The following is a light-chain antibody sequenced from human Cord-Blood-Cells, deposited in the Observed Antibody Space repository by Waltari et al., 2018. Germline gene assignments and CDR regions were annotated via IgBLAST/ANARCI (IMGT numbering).Light chain of an antibody. CDR1: SSDVGGYNY. CDR3: SSYAGSNNYV. Sequence: QSALTQSPSASGSPGQSVTISCTGTSSDVGGYNYVSWYQQHPGKAPKLMIYEVSKRPSGVPDRFSGSKSGNTASLTVSGLQAEDEADYYCSSYAGSNNYVFGTGTKGTVL. CDR2: EVS. J-gene: IGLJ1*01. V-gene: IGLV2-8*01.